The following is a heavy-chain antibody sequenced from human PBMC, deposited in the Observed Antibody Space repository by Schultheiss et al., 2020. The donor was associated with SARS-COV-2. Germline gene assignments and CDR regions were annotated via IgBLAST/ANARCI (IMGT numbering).Heavy chain of an antibody. V-gene: IGHV1-18*01. CDR2: ISAYNGNT. CDR1: GYTFTSYD. J-gene: IGHJ4*02. D-gene: IGHD2-15*01. Sequence: ASVKVSCKASGYTFTSYDINWVRQATGQGLEWMGWISAYNGNTNYAQKLQGRVTMTTDTSTSTVYMELSSLRSEDTAVYYCARGLGYCSGGSCYPYYFDYWGQGTLVTVSS. CDR3: ARGLGYCSGGSCYPYYFDY.